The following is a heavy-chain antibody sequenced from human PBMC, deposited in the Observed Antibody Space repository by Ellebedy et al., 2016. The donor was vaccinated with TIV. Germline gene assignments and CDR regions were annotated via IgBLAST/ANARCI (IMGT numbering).Heavy chain of an antibody. CDR3: ARGARYAN. V-gene: IGHV3-11*01. Sequence: GESLKISCAASGFTFSDYYMSWMRQAPGKGPAWFSYVSSSGAIKYYADSVKGRFTISRDDAKTSVYLQMDSLRVEDTAVYYCARGARYANWGQGTLVTVSS. CDR2: VSSSGAIK. J-gene: IGHJ4*02. D-gene: IGHD2-2*01. CDR1: GFTFSDYY.